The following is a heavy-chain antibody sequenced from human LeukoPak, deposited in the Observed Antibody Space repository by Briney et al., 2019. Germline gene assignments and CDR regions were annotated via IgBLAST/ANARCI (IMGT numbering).Heavy chain of an antibody. CDR3: ARSTTYLLPFDI. Sequence: SETLSLTCAVYGGSFSSYYLTWIRQRPGKGLEWIADINHRGSASYNPSLKSRVTISVDTSKNQFSLRLSSVTAADTAVYYCARSTTYLLPFDIWGQGTMVTVSS. V-gene: IGHV4-34*01. CDR2: INHRGSA. J-gene: IGHJ3*02. D-gene: IGHD2-15*01. CDR1: GGSFSSYY.